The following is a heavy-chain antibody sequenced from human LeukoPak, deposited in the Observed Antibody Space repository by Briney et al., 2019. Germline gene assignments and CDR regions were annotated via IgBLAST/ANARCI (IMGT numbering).Heavy chain of an antibody. CDR1: GGSISSGGYY. CDR3: ASSLWFGSENWFDP. V-gene: IGHV4-30-2*05. D-gene: IGHD3-10*01. Sequence: SETLSLTCTVSGGSISSGGYYWSWIRQPPGKGLEWIGYIYHSGSTYYNPSLKSRVTISVDTSKNQFSLKLSSVTAADTAVYYCASSLWFGSENWFDPWGQGTLVTVSS. CDR2: IYHSGST. J-gene: IGHJ5*02.